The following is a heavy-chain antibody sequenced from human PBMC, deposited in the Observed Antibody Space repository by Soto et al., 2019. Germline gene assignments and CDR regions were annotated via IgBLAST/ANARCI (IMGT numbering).Heavy chain of an antibody. J-gene: IGHJ4*02. Sequence: SETLSLTCTVSGGSISSNYWTWIRQPPGKGLEWIGYVYNSGSTNYNPSLKSRITISEDTSKNHFSLKLNSMTAADTAVYYCARYRREAVAGYTLDNWGQGILVTVSS. D-gene: IGHD6-13*01. CDR3: ARYRREAVAGYTLDN. CDR1: GGSISSNY. CDR2: VYNSGST. V-gene: IGHV4-59*01.